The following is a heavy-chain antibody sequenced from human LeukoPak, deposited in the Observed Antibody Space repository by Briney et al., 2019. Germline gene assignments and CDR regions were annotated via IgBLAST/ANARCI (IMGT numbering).Heavy chain of an antibody. V-gene: IGHV1-2*02. J-gene: IGHJ3*02. CDR1: GSTFTSYY. CDR2: ISPHTGGA. D-gene: IGHD6-6*01. CDR3: ARDRCISGRPNAFDI. Sequence: GASVKVSCKSSGSTFTSYYIHWVRQAPAQGLEGMGWISPHTGGANVAQKFQGRVTMTRDTSISTAYMELNSLRADDTAVYYCARDRCISGRPNAFDIWGQGTMVAVSS.